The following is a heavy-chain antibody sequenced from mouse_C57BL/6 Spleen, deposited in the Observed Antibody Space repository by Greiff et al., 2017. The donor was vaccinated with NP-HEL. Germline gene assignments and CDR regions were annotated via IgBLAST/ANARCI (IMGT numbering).Heavy chain of an antibody. D-gene: IGHD1-1*01. CDR2: IDPSDSET. V-gene: IGHV1-52*01. J-gene: IGHJ2*01. Sequence: QVQLQQPGAELVRPGSSVKLSCKASGYTFTSYWMHWVKQRPIQGLEWIGNIDPSDSETHYNQKFKDKATLTVEKSSSTAYMQRSSLTSEDSAVYYCARGGTVVAGDYYYFDYWGQGTTLTVSS. CDR3: ARGGTVVAGDYYYFDY. CDR1: GYTFTSYW.